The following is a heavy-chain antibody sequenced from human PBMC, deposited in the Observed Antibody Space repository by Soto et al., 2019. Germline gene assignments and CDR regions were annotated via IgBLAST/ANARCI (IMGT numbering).Heavy chain of an antibody. CDR1: GGTFSSYT. CDR2: IIPILGIA. Sequence: QVQLVQSGAEVKKPGSSVKVSCKASGGTFSSYTISWVRQAPGQGLEWMGRIIPILGIANYAQKFQGRVTITADKXNSXAXMELSSLRSEDTAVYYCARKAYYYDSSGPHPPGMDVWGQGTTVTVSS. J-gene: IGHJ6*02. CDR3: ARKAYYYDSSGPHPPGMDV. V-gene: IGHV1-69*02. D-gene: IGHD3-22*01.